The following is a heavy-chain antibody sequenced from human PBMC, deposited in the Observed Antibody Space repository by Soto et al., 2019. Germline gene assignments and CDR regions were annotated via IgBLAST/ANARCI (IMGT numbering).Heavy chain of an antibody. J-gene: IGHJ6*03. D-gene: IGHD3-9*01. Sequence: SETLSLTCAVYGGSFSGYYWSWIRQPPGKGLEWIGEINHSGSTNYNPSLKSRVTISVDTSKNQFSLKLSSVTAADTAVYYCARGWYYDILTGLGYYMDVWGKGTXVTVSS. CDR3: ARGWYYDILTGLGYYMDV. CDR2: INHSGST. V-gene: IGHV4-34*01. CDR1: GGSFSGYY.